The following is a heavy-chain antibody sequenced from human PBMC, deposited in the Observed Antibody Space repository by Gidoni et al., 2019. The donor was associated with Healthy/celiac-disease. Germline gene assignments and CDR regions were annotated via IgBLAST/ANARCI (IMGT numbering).Heavy chain of an antibody. CDR2: LDPGDGET. Sequence: QVQLVQSGAEVKKPGASVKVSCKVSGYTLTELSMHWVRQAPGKGLEWMGGLDPGDGETIYAQKFQGRVTMTEDTSTDTAYMELSSLRSEDTAVYYCATQPKGYRAYVFDYWGQGTLVTVSS. CDR1: GYTLTELS. J-gene: IGHJ4*02. CDR3: ATQPKGYRAYVFDY. V-gene: IGHV1-24*01. D-gene: IGHD3-10*02.